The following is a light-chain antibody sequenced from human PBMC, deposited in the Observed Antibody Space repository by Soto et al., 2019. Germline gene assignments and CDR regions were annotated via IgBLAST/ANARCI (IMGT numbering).Light chain of an antibody. CDR3: QQYNPYSVS. V-gene: IGKV1-5*03. J-gene: IGKJ5*01. CDR1: QSISSW. Sequence: DIPMTQSPSTLSASVGDRVTITCRASQSISSWLAWYQQKPGKAPKLLIYKASSLETGVPSRFSGSGSGTASTLTFSRLQPNDSATYEFQQYNPYSVSFGQGTRLEIK. CDR2: KAS.